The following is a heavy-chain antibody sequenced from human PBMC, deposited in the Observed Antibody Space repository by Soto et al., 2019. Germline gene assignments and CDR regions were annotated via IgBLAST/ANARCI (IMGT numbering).Heavy chain of an antibody. D-gene: IGHD6-13*01. CDR2: ISYDGSNK. CDR1: GFTFSSYA. Sequence: QVQLVESGGGVVQPGRSLRLSCAASGFTFSSYAMHWVRQAPGKGLEGVAVISYDGSNKYYADSVKGRFTISRDNSKNTLYRHMNSVRAEDTAVYYCARDRAIAAAGYYYYYGMDVLGQGTTVTVSS. V-gene: IGHV3-30-3*01. CDR3: ARDRAIAAAGYYYYYGMDV. J-gene: IGHJ6*02.